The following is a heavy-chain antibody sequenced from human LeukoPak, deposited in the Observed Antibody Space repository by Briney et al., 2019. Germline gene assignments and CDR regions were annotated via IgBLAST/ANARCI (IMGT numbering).Heavy chain of an antibody. CDR3: AKLKLGAYFDL. J-gene: IGHJ2*01. V-gene: IGHV4-59*08. Sequence: SETLSLTCTVSGGSTSSDYWSWIRQSPGKGLEWVGYVYNSGDTGKNPSLKSRVTILLDTSKNQCSLKLTSVSAADTAVYYCAKLKLGAYFDLWGRGTLVTVSS. D-gene: IGHD3-16*01. CDR1: GGSTSSDY. CDR2: VYNSGDT.